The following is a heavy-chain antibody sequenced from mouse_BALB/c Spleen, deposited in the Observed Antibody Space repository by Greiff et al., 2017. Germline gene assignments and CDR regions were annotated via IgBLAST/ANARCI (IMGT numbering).Heavy chain of an antibody. CDR2: ISSGGGST. Sequence: EVKLVESGGGLVKPGGSLKLSCAASGFAFSSYDMSWVRQTPEKRLEWVAYISSGGGSTYYPDTVKGRFTISRDNAKNTLYLQMSSLKSEDTAMYYCASEFDYWGQGTTLTVSS. J-gene: IGHJ2*01. CDR3: ASEFDY. V-gene: IGHV5-12-1*01. CDR1: GFAFSSYD.